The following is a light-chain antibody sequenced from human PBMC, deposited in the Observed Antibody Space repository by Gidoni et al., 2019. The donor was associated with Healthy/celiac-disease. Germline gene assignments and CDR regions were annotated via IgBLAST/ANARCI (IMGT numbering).Light chain of an antibody. V-gene: IGKV1-5*03. Sequence: DIQMTQSPSTLSASVGDRVTITCRASQSISSWLAWYQQKPGKAPKLLIYKASSLESGVPSRCSGSGSWTEGTLTISSLQPDDFATYYCQQYNSYSWTFGQGTKVEIK. CDR2: KAS. J-gene: IGKJ1*01. CDR3: QQYNSYSWT. CDR1: QSISSW.